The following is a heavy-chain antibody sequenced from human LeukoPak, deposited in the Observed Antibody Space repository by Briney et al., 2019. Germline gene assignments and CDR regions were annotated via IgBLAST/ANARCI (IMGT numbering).Heavy chain of an antibody. CDR1: GFTFSNYA. Sequence: PGRSLRLSCAASGFTFSNYAMHWVRQAPGKGLEWVSAISGTGGSTWYADSVKGRVTISRDNSKNTLYLQMNSLRAEDTAVYYCAKDSYDSSGSRYDYWGQGTLVTVSS. D-gene: IGHD3-22*01. V-gene: IGHV3-23*01. CDR3: AKDSYDSSGSRYDY. CDR2: ISGTGGST. J-gene: IGHJ4*02.